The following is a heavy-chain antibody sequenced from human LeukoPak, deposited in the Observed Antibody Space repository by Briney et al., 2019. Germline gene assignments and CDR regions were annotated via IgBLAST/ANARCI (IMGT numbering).Heavy chain of an antibody. CDR2: ISGSGDST. V-gene: IGHV3-23*01. CDR1: GFTFSSYT. J-gene: IGHJ4*02. Sequence: GGSLRLSCAASGFTFSSYTMLWVRQAPGKGLEWVSAISGSGDSTFYADSVRGRFTISRDNSKNTLSLQMNSLRGEDTAVYYCAKDYPLDYWGQGTLVTVSS. CDR3: AKDYPLDY.